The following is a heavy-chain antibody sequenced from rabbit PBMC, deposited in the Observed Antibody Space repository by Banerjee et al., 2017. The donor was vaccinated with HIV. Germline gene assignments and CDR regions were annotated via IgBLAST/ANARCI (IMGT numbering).Heavy chain of an antibody. V-gene: IGHV1S45*01. J-gene: IGHJ4*01. CDR1: GFTLSSYW. D-gene: IGHD4-1*01. CDR3: ARDLAGVIGWNFNL. Sequence: LTLTCTASGFTLSSYWMWWVRQAPGKGLEWIACINTSSGNNVYANWAKGRFTVSKTSSTTVTLQMTSLTAADTATYFCARDLAGVIGWNFNLWGQGTLVTVS. CDR2: INTSSGNN.